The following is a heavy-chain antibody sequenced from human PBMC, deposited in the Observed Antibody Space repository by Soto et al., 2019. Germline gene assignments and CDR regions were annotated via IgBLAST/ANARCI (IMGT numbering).Heavy chain of an antibody. V-gene: IGHV4-31*03. CDR2: IYYSGST. CDR1: GASIIDSGSFY. CDR3: ARGEVVASNWFDP. J-gene: IGHJ5*02. Sequence: QVQMQESGPGLVKPSQTLYLTCSVSGASIIDSGSFYWNWIRQHPGKGLEWIGYIYYSGSTYYNRPRKSRATISLATSKNQFSLKMTSVTAADTAIYYCARGEVVASNWFDPWGQGTLVTVSS. D-gene: IGHD2-15*01.